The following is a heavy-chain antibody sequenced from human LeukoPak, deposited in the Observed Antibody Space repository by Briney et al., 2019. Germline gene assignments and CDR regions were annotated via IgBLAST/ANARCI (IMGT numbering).Heavy chain of an antibody. Sequence: SVKVSCKASGGAFSSYAISWVRQAPGQGLEWMGGIIPIFGTANYAQKFQGRVTITTDESTSTAYMELSSLRSEDTAVYYCAREGAYSGSRNWFDPWGQGTLVTVSS. D-gene: IGHD1-26*01. CDR3: AREGAYSGSRNWFDP. J-gene: IGHJ5*02. CDR1: GGAFSSYA. V-gene: IGHV1-69*05. CDR2: IIPIFGTA.